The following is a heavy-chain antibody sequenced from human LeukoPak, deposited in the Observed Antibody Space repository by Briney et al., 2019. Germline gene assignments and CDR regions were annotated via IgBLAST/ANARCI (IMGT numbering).Heavy chain of an antibody. Sequence: SGGSLRLSCAASGFTFSSYAMSWVRQAPGKGLEWGSAISGSGGSTYYADSVKGRFTISRDNSKNTLYLQTNSLRAEDTAVYYCAKDASSGWFNDAFDIWGQGTMVTVSS. V-gene: IGHV3-23*01. J-gene: IGHJ3*02. CDR1: GFTFSSYA. CDR3: AKDASSGWFNDAFDI. D-gene: IGHD6-19*01. CDR2: ISGSGGST.